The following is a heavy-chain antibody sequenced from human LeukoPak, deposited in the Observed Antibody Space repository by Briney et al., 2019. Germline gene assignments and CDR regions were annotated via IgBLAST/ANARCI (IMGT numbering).Heavy chain of an antibody. Sequence: PGGSLRLSCAASGFTFSSYSMNWVRQAPGKGLEWVSSISSSSSYINYADSVRGRFTISRDNAKNSLFPQMDSLRGEDTAVYYCARCTTGKTFGSLREIKKSREIDYWGQGTLVTVSS. CDR1: GFTFSSYS. V-gene: IGHV3-21*01. J-gene: IGHJ4*02. CDR3: ARCTTGKTFGSLREIKKSREIDY. D-gene: IGHD1-1*01. CDR2: ISSSSSYI.